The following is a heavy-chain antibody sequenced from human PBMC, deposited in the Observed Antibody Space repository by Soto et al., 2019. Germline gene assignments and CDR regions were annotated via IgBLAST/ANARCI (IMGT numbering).Heavy chain of an antibody. D-gene: IGHD1-26*01. J-gene: IGHJ4*02. CDR1: DYSFTSLD. CDR2: MQPSTGRT. Sequence: ASVQVSCMASDYSFTSLDIHWVRQTAGQELEWMGWMQPSTGRTGYAQKFQGRVTMTRDTSINTAYMELTTLTSDETAFYYFAGGVSEGVDYWGQGTPVTVSS. CDR3: AGGVSEGVDY. V-gene: IGHV1-8*01.